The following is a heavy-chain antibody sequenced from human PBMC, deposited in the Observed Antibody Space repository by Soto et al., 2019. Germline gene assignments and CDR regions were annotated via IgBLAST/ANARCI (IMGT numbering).Heavy chain of an antibody. CDR2: ISGSGGST. V-gene: IGHV3-23*01. Sequence: GGSLRLSCAASGFTFSSYAMSWVRQAPGKGLEWVSAISGSGGSTYYADSVKSRFTISRDNSKNTLYLQMNSLRAEDTAVYYCAKSITMIVVVIAYFDYWGQGTLVTVSS. D-gene: IGHD3-22*01. CDR1: GFTFSSYA. CDR3: AKSITMIVVVIAYFDY. J-gene: IGHJ4*02.